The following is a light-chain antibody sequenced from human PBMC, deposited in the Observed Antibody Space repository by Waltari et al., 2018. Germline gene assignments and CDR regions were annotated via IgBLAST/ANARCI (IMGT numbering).Light chain of an antibody. CDR3: SSFAGTKNYVI. J-gene: IGLJ2*01. CDR1: ISDVGGYNY. V-gene: IGLV2-8*01. CDR2: EVR. Sequence: QSALTQPPSASGSPGQSVTISCTGTISDVGGYNYVSWYQNRPGKAPTLLIYEVRIRPSGVPDRFSGSKSGNTASLTVSGLQAEDEGDYYCSSFAGTKNYVIFGGGTKLTVL.